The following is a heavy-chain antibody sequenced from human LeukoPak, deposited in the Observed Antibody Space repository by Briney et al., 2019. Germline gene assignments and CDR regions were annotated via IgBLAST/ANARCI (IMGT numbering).Heavy chain of an antibody. D-gene: IGHD3-22*01. V-gene: IGHV1-18*01. J-gene: IGHJ4*02. CDR1: GYTFTTYG. Sequence: PEASVKVSCKASGYTFTTYGISWVRQAPGQGLEWMGWISAYNGNTNYAQKFQGRVTMTTDTSTSTAYMELRSLRSDDTAVYYCARDTEYYYDRTPNFDYWGQGTLVTVSS. CDR3: ARDTEYYYDRTPNFDY. CDR2: ISAYNGNT.